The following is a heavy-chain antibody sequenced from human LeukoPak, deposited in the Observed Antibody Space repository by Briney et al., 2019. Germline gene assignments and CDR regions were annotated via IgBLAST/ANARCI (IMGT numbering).Heavy chain of an antibody. Sequence: PGGSLRLSCVASGFTFGKYWMSWVRQAPGKGLEWVANIKLDGSEKNYVDSVKGRFTISRDNTKNSLYLQMNSLRAEDTAVYYCARELTNYYDSSGYYNPWGQGTLVTVSS. CDR3: ARELTNYYDSSGYYNP. J-gene: IGHJ5*02. V-gene: IGHV3-7*01. CDR1: GFTFGKYW. CDR2: IKLDGSEK. D-gene: IGHD3-22*01.